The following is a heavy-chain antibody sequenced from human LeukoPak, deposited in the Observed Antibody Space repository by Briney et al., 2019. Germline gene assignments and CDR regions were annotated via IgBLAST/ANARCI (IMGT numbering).Heavy chain of an antibody. CDR2: INPNSGGT. V-gene: IGHV1-2*02. CDR3: AREVAVAGPFDY. CDR1: GYTFTVYY. Sequence: ASVKVSCKASGYTFTVYYMHWVRQAPGQGLEWMGWINPNSGGTNYAQKFQGRVTMTRDTSISTAYMELSRLRSDDTAVYYCAREVAVAGPFDYWGQGTLVTVSS. J-gene: IGHJ4*02. D-gene: IGHD6-19*01.